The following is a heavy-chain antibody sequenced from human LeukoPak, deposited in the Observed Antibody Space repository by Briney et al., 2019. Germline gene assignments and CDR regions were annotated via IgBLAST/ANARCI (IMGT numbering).Heavy chain of an antibody. CDR3: ARDLYADYVWGSFDY. D-gene: IGHD3-16*01. CDR1: GFTFSSSW. CDR2: IKEDGREK. Sequence: GGSLRLSCATSGFTFSSSWMSWVRQAPGKGLECVANIKEDGREKYYVDSVKGRFTISRDNAKNSLYLQMSSLRAEDTAVYYCARDLYADYVWGSFDYWGQGTLVTVSS. J-gene: IGHJ4*02. V-gene: IGHV3-7*01.